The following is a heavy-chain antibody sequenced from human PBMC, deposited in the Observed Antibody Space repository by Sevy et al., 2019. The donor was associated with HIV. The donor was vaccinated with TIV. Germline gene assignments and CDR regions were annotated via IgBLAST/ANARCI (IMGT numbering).Heavy chain of an antibody. CDR1: GGSIGGYY. CDR2: ISHSGAT. D-gene: IGHD5-12*01. J-gene: IGHJ4*02. V-gene: IGHV4-34*01. CDR3: ARGREVATLLGFFDT. Sequence: SETLSLTCAVRGGSIGGYYWSWIRQAPGKWPEWIGEISHSGATNYSPSLASRVTISVDTSNNQLSLRLTSLTAADSGKYFCARGREVATLLGFFDTWGPGTLVTVSS.